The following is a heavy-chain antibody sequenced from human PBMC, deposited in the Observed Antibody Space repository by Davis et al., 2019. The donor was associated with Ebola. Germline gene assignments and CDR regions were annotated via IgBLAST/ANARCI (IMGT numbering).Heavy chain of an antibody. CDR1: GFTFSSYA. CDR2: ISGSGGST. V-gene: IGHV3-23*01. Sequence: LSLTCAASGFTFSSYAMSWVRQAPGKGLEWVSAISGSGGSTYYADSVKGRFTISRDNSKNTLYLQMNSLRAEDTAVYYCAREPPPYDFWSGYYGYWGQGTLVTVSS. CDR3: AREPPPYDFWSGYYGY. D-gene: IGHD3-3*01. J-gene: IGHJ4*02.